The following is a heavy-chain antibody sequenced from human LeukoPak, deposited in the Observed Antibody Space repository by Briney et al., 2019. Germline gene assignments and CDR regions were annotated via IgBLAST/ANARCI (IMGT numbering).Heavy chain of an antibody. J-gene: IGHJ6*03. D-gene: IGHD3-10*01. V-gene: IGHV1-18*01. CDR3: ARALGSVSYYYYYMDV. Sequence: ASVKVSCKASGYTFTSYDINWVRQAPGQGLEWMGWISAYNGNTNYAPKLQGRVTMTTDTSTSTAYMELRSLRSDDTAVYYCARALGSVSYYYYYMDVWGKGTTVTISS. CDR2: ISAYNGNT. CDR1: GYTFTSYD.